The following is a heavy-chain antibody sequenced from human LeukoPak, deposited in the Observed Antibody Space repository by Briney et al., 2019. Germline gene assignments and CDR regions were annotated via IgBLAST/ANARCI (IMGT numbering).Heavy chain of an antibody. Sequence: PSETLSLTCTVSGGSISSSSYYWGWIRQPPGKGLEWIGTIYYSGSTYYNPSLKSRVTISVDASKNQFSLKLSSVTAADTAMYYCARTPTVTFFDYWGQGTLVTVSS. CDR1: GGSISSSSYY. J-gene: IGHJ4*02. CDR2: IYYSGST. D-gene: IGHD4-17*01. CDR3: ARTPTVTFFDY. V-gene: IGHV4-39*07.